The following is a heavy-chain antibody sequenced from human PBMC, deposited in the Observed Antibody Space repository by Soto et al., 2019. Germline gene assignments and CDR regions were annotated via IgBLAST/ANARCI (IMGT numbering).Heavy chain of an antibody. Sequence: QLRLQESGPGLVKPSETLSLTCTVSGGSITSSSYYWGWIRQPPGKGLEWIGSIYYSGSTYYNPSLKSRVTISVDTSKKQFSLRLSSVTAADTAVYYCASAFSSSWYGDAFDIWGQGTLVTVSS. CDR3: ASAFSSSWYGDAFDI. CDR2: IYYSGST. CDR1: GGSITSSSYY. D-gene: IGHD6-13*01. V-gene: IGHV4-39*01. J-gene: IGHJ3*02.